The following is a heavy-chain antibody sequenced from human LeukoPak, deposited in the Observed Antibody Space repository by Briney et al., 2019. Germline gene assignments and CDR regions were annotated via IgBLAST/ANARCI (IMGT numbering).Heavy chain of an antibody. CDR3: ARYPLSYTSNGHYYFDY. CDR1: GYTFTGYY. CDR2: ISDSNGNT. D-gene: IGHD3-16*01. J-gene: IGHJ4*02. Sequence: ASVKVSCKASGYTFTGYYMHWVRQAPGQGLEWMGWISDSNGNTNYAQKLQGRVTMTTDTSTSTAYMEVRSLRSDDTAVYYCARYPLSYTSNGHYYFDYWGQGTLLTVSS. V-gene: IGHV1-18*04.